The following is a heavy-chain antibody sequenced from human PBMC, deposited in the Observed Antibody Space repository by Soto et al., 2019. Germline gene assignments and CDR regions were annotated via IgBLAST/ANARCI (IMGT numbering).Heavy chain of an antibody. CDR3: ARDSGLEMATINFDY. V-gene: IGHV1-18*01. D-gene: IGHD5-12*01. Sequence: ASVKVSCKASGYTFTSYGISWVRQAPGQGPEWMGWIRAYNGNTNYAQKLQGRVTMTTDTSTSTAYMELRSLRSDDTAVYYCARDSGLEMATINFDYWGQGTLVTVSS. J-gene: IGHJ4*02. CDR1: GYTFTSYG. CDR2: IRAYNGNT.